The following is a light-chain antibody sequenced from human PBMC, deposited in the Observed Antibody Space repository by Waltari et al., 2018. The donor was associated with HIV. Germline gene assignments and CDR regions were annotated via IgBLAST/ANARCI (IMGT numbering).Light chain of an antibody. J-gene: IGLJ1*01. CDR1: ASNIGTNYD. Sequence: QSVLTQPPSVSGAPGQSVTISCSGSASNIGTNYDVNWYQHFPGAGTKLLVFGDYNRAAGVPDRFYGSKSGASASLASTGLQAEDEAEYYCQSYDSALGGFFVFGTGTTVTVL. V-gene: IGLV1-40*01. CDR2: GDY. CDR3: QSYDSALGGFFV.